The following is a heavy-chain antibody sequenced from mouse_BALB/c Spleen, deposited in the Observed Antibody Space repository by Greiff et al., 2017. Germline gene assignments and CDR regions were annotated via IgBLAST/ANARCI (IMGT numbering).Heavy chain of an antibody. Sequence: EVQLVESGAELVRPGALVKLSCKASGFNIKDYYMHWVKQRPEQGLEWIGWIDPENGNTIYDPKFQGKASITADTSSNTAYLQLSSLTSEDTAVYYCARGDGTPFAYWGQGTLVTVSA. CDR2: IDPENGNT. D-gene: IGHD1-1*01. CDR3: ARGDGTPFAY. V-gene: IGHV14-1*02. CDR1: GFNIKDYY. J-gene: IGHJ3*01.